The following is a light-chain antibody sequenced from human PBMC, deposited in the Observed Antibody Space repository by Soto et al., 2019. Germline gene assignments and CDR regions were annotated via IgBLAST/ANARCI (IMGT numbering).Light chain of an antibody. J-gene: IGLJ2*01. CDR3: AAWDDSLSGPV. Sequence: QSVLTQPPSASGTPGQRVTISCSGSSSNIGSNYVYWYQQLPVTAPKLLIYRNNQRPSGFPDRFSGSKSGTSASLAISGLRSEHEADYYCAAWDDSLSGPVFGGGTTLTVL. CDR1: SSNIGSNY. V-gene: IGLV1-47*01. CDR2: RNN.